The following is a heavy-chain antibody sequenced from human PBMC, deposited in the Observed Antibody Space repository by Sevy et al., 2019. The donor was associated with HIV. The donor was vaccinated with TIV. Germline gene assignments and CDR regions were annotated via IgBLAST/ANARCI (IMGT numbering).Heavy chain of an antibody. D-gene: IGHD4-17*01. Sequence: GGSLRLSCAGSGFTFNSHTMNWVRQAPGKGLEWVSSISSSSSYIYYGDSVKGRFTISRDNAKRSLFLQMNSLRAEDTAIYFCARVKDYGDYGAFNIWGQGTMVTVSS. CDR1: GFTFNSHT. V-gene: IGHV3-21*01. CDR3: ARVKDYGDYGAFNI. CDR2: ISSSSSYI. J-gene: IGHJ3*02.